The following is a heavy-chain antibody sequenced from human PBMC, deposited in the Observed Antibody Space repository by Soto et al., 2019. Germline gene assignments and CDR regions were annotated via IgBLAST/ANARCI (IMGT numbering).Heavy chain of an antibody. CDR1: GYTFSNFW. Sequence: GESLKISCQSSGYTFSNFWIGWVRQLPGKGLEWIGIIYPGDHETRYSPSFHGKVTISADRSINTAYLQWNSLEASDTAFYFCARSPRSSPYFDYLGQVALVTVSS. J-gene: IGHJ4*02. V-gene: IGHV5-51*01. CDR3: ARSPRSSPYFDY. CDR2: IYPGDHET. D-gene: IGHD6-13*01.